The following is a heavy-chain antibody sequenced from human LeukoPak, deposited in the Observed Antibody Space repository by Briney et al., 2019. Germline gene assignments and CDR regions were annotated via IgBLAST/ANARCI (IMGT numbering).Heavy chain of an antibody. Sequence: PGGSLRLSCAASGFTFSSYEMNWVRQAPGKGLEWVSYISSSGSTIYYADSVKGRFTISRDNAKNSLYLQMNSLRAEDTAVYYCARDPEWELPRPDAFDIWGQGTMVTDSS. CDR2: ISSSGSTI. J-gene: IGHJ3*02. D-gene: IGHD1-26*01. CDR3: ARDPEWELPRPDAFDI. V-gene: IGHV3-48*03. CDR1: GFTFSSYE.